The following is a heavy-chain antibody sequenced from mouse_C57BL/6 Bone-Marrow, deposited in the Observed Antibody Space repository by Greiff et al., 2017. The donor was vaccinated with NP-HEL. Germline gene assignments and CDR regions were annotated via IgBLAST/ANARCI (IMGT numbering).Heavy chain of an antibody. CDR2: IDPSDSYT. CDR3: AGTTVSYFDY. J-gene: IGHJ2*01. D-gene: IGHD1-1*01. V-gene: IGHV1-50*01. CDR1: GYTFTSYW. Sequence: QVQLQQPGAELVKPGASVKLSCKASGYTFTSYWMQWVKQRPGQGLEWIGEIDPSDSYTNYNQKFKGKATLTVDTSSSTAYMQLSSLTSDDSAVYYCAGTTVSYFDYWGQGTTLTVSS.